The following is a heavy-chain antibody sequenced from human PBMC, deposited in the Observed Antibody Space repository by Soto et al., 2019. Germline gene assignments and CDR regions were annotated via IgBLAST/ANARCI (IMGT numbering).Heavy chain of an antibody. J-gene: IGHJ4*02. D-gene: IGHD2-21*02. V-gene: IGHV3-30*18. Sequence: PGGSLRLSCATSGFTFSNYVMHWVRQAPGKGLEWVALISNDGTNRYYADSVQGRFIISRDNSRNTVYLQMNSLRPEDSAVYYCAKTTGLVVTPIPSGFDYRGPGSSVTVSS. CDR1: GFTFSNYV. CDR2: ISNDGTNR. CDR3: AKTTGLVVTPIPSGFDY.